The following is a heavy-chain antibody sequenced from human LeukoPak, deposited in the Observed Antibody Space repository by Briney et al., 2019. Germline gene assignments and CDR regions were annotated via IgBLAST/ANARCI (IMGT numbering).Heavy chain of an antibody. J-gene: IGHJ4*02. CDR2: ISWNSVYI. D-gene: IGHD6-13*01. CDR1: EFTFDDYG. Sequence: PGGSLRLSCTASEFTFDDYGMSWVRQVAGKGLEWVSAISWNSVYIGYADSVKGRFTISRDNAKNSLYLQMNSLRAEDTAVYYCAKASGSSSWPIDYWGQGTLVTVSS. V-gene: IGHV3-20*04. CDR3: AKASGSSSWPIDY.